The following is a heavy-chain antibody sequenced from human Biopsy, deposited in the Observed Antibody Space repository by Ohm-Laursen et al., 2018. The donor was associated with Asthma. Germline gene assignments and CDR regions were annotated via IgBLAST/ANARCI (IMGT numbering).Heavy chain of an antibody. D-gene: IGHD4-17*01. J-gene: IGHJ6*02. CDR3: VTSGGDYGYFGLDV. CDR2: LIPVLGTS. CDR1: GDSFSNYA. V-gene: IGHV1-69*13. Sequence: SVKVSCKASGDSFSNYAISWVRQAPRQGLEWMGGLIPVLGTSNYAQKFQGRVTFTADESTTTAYMELSSLRSEDTAVYYCVTSGGDYGYFGLDVWGQGTTVTVSS.